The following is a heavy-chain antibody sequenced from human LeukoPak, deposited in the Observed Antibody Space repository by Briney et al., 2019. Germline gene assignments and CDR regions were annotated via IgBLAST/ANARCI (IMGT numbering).Heavy chain of an antibody. D-gene: IGHD3-22*01. CDR1: GFTFSSYA. CDR3: ARDQYYYDSSTEGPSYYYYGMDV. J-gene: IGHJ6*02. CDR2: ISYDGSNK. Sequence: GGSLRLSCAASGFTFSSYAMHWVRQAPGKGLEWVAVISYDGSNKYYAGSVKGRFTISRDNSKNTLYLQMNSLRAEDTAVYYCARDQYYYDSSTEGPSYYYYGMDVWGQGTTVTVSS. V-gene: IGHV3-30-3*01.